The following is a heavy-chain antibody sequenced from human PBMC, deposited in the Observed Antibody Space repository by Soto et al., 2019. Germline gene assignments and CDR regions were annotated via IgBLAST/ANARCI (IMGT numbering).Heavy chain of an antibody. Sequence: SETLSLTCAVSVYSISSGYYWVWIRHPPGKGLDWIGSIYHSGSTYYNPSLKSRVTISVYTSKNQFSLNMSSVTAADTAVYYCARESYCSSTSCYFANWFAPWAQGTVVTVSS. D-gene: IGHD2-2*01. CDR2: IYHSGST. CDR3: ARESYCSSTSCYFANWFAP. J-gene: IGHJ5*02. CDR1: VYSISSGYY. V-gene: IGHV4-38-2*02.